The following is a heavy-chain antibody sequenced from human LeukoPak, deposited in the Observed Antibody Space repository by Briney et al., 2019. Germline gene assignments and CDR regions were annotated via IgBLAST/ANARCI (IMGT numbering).Heavy chain of an antibody. Sequence: GGSLRLSCAASGFTFSSYGMHWVRQAPGKGLEWVAVIWYDGSNKYYADSVKGRFTISRDNSKNTLYLQMNGLRAEDTAVYYCARTYYYYYGMDVWGKGTTVTVSS. CDR2: IWYDGSNK. J-gene: IGHJ6*04. CDR3: ARTYYYYYGMDV. CDR1: GFTFSSYG. V-gene: IGHV3-33*01.